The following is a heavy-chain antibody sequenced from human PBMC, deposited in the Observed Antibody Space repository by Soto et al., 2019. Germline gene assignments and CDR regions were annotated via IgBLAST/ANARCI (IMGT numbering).Heavy chain of an antibody. CDR2: ISSNWDST. V-gene: IGHV3-64D*06. D-gene: IGHD4-17*01. Sequence: GGSLRLSCSASGFTFSMFSMHWVRLAPGKGLEYVSGISSNWDSTYYADSVKGRFTISRDNSKNTLYLQMSSLRAVDTAVYYCVHPRSTVQIPPTWGQGTLVTVSS. CDR3: VHPRSTVQIPPT. CDR1: GFTFSMFS. J-gene: IGHJ5*02.